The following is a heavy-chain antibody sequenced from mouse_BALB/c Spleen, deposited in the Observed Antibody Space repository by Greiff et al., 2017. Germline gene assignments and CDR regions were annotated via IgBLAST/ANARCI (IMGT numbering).Heavy chain of an antibody. CDR3: ARGDSYDAMDY. CDR1: GFTFSSYA. J-gene: IGHJ4*01. Sequence: EVQLMESGGGFVKPGGSLKLSCAASGFTFSSYAMSWVRQTPEKRLEWVASISSGGSTYYPDSVKGRFTISRDNARNILYLQMSSLRSEDTAMYYCARGDSYDAMDYWGQGTAVTVSA. CDR2: ISSGGST. V-gene: IGHV5-6-5*01.